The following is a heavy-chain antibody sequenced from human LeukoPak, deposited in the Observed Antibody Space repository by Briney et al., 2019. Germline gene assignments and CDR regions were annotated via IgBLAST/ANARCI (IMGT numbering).Heavy chain of an antibody. CDR3: ASARRCTNGVCYIARS. Sequence: SVKVSCKASGGTFSSYAISWVRQAPGQGLEWMGGIIPIFGTANYAQKFQGRVTITTDESASTAYMELSSLRSEDTAVYYCASARRCTNGVCYIARSWGQGTLVTVSS. J-gene: IGHJ5*02. CDR2: IIPIFGTA. D-gene: IGHD2-8*01. CDR1: GGTFSSYA. V-gene: IGHV1-69*05.